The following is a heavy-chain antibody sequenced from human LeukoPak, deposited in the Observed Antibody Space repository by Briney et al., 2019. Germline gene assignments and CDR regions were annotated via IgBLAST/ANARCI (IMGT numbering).Heavy chain of an antibody. D-gene: IGHD6-6*01. CDR1: GFTFSSYW. J-gene: IGHJ4*02. V-gene: IGHV3-7*01. Sequence: PGGSLRLSCAASGFTFSSYWMSWVRQAPGKGLEWVANIKQDGSEKYYVDSVKGRFTISRDNAKNSLYLQMNSLRAEDTAVYYCARMRAHIAARPRGYFDYWGQGTLVTVSS. CDR2: IKQDGSEK. CDR3: ARMRAHIAARPRGYFDY.